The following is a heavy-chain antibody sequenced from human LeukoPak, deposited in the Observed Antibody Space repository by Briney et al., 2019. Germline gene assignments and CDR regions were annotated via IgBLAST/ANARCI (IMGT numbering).Heavy chain of an antibody. D-gene: IGHD3-10*01. J-gene: IGHJ3*02. Sequence: PGGSLRLSCAGSGFTFSSYWMSWVRQAPGKGLEWVANIKQDGSEKYYVDSVKGRFTISRDNAKNSRYLQMNSLRAEDTAVYYCARDKGLLWFGELTGDAFDIWGQGTMVTVSS. CDR3: ARDKGLLWFGELTGDAFDI. CDR2: IKQDGSEK. CDR1: GFTFSSYW. V-gene: IGHV3-7*01.